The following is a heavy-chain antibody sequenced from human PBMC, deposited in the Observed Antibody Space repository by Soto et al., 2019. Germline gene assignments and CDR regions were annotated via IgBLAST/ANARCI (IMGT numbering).Heavy chain of an antibody. J-gene: IGHJ5*02. Sequence: SVKVSCKASGYTFTSYGISWVRQAPGQGLEWMGGIIPIFGTANYAQKFQGRVTITADESTSTAYMELSSLRSEDTAVYYCARDWAGATSLASWGQGTLVTVSS. CDR3: ARDWAGATSLAS. D-gene: IGHD1-26*01. V-gene: IGHV1-69*13. CDR1: GYTFTSYG. CDR2: IIPIFGTA.